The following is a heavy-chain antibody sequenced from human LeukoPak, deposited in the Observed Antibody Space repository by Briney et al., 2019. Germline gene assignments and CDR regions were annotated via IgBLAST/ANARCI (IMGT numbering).Heavy chain of an antibody. CDR2: INYSGGT. CDR1: GGSVNNYY. J-gene: IGHJ4*02. CDR3: ARDYVWGSNRYFDY. D-gene: IGHD3-16*02. V-gene: IGHV4-59*02. Sequence: PSETLSLTCTVSGGSVNNYYWNWIRQSPGKELEYIGYINYSGGTSYNPSLKSRVTISIDTSKNQFSLNLRSVTAADTAVYYCARDYVWGSNRYFDYWGQGTLVTVSS.